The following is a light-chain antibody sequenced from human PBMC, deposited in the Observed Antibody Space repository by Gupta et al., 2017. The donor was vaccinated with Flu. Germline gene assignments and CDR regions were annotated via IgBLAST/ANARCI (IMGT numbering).Light chain of an antibody. CDR1: QGISSY. J-gene: IGKJ3*01. CDR2: AAS. V-gene: IGKV1-8*01. CDR3: QQYYSYPRA. Sequence: AIRMTQSPSSFSASTGDRVTITCRASQGISSYLAWYQQKPGKAPKLLIYAASTLQSGVPSRFSGSGSGTDFTLTISCLQSEDFATYYCQQYYSYPRAFGHGTEVDIK.